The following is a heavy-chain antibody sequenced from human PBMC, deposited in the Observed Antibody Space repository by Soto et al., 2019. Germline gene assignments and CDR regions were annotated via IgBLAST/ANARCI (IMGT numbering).Heavy chain of an antibody. D-gene: IGHD3-9*01. V-gene: IGHV1-69*06. Sequence: GASVKVSCKASGGTFSSYAISWVRQAPGQGLEWMGGIIPIFGTANYAQKFQGRVTITADKSTSTAYMELSSLRSEDTAMYYCARAVNFDWLLNPNYYYYGMDVWGQGTTVTVSS. CDR2: IIPIFGTA. J-gene: IGHJ6*02. CDR3: ARAVNFDWLLNPNYYYYGMDV. CDR1: GGTFSSYA.